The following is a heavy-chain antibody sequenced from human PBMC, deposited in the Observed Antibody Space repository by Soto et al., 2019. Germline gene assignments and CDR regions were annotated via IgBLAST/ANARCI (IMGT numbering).Heavy chain of an antibody. J-gene: IGHJ4*02. CDR2: IIPIFGTA. Sequence: SVKVSCKASGGTFSSYAISWVRQAPGQGLEWMGGIIPIFGTANYAQKFQGRVTITADESTSTAYMELSSLRSEDTAVYYCARDPGRRPGYFDYWGQGALVTVSS. CDR1: GGTFSSYA. CDR3: ARDPGRRPGYFDY. V-gene: IGHV1-69*13. D-gene: IGHD1-1*01.